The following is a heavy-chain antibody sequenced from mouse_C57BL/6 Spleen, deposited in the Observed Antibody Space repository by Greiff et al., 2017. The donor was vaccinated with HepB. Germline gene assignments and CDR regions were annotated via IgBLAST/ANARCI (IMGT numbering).Heavy chain of an antibody. Sequence: VKLMESGAELVRPGTSVKVSCKASGYAFTNYLIEWVKQRPGQGLEWIGVINPGSGGTNYNEKFKGKATLTADKSSRTAYMQLSSLTSEDSAVYCCARDSNYGYAMDYWGQGTSVTVSS. J-gene: IGHJ4*01. D-gene: IGHD2-5*01. V-gene: IGHV1-54*01. CDR1: GYAFTNYL. CDR2: INPGSGGT. CDR3: ARDSNYGYAMDY.